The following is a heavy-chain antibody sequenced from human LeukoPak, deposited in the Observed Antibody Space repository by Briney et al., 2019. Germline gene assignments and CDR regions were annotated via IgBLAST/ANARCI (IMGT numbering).Heavy chain of an antibody. CDR1: GFTFSSYA. Sequence: GGSLRLSCAASGFTFSSYAMHWVRQAPGKGLEWVAVISYDGSNKHYADSVKGRFTISRDNSKNTLYLQMNSLRAEDTAVYYCASPPTYYYDSSGLGLGYWGQGTLVTVSS. V-gene: IGHV3-30-3*01. CDR2: ISYDGSNK. D-gene: IGHD3-22*01. J-gene: IGHJ4*02. CDR3: ASPPTYYYDSSGLGLGY.